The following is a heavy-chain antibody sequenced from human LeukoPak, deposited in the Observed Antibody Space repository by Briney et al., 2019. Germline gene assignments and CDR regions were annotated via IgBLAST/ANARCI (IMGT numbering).Heavy chain of an antibody. CDR3: AQIGYCSSTSCPKPSDY. J-gene: IGHJ4*02. CDR2: INHSGST. V-gene: IGHV4-34*01. CDR1: GGSFSGYY. Sequence: SETLSLTCAVYGGSFSGYYWSWIRQPPGKGLEWIGEINHSGSTNYNPSLKSRVTISVDTSKNQFSLKLSSVTAADTAVYYCAQIGYCSSTSCPKPSDYWGQGTLVTVSS. D-gene: IGHD2-2*01.